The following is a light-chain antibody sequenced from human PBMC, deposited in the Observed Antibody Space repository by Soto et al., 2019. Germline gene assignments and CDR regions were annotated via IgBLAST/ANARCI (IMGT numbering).Light chain of an antibody. CDR2: DAT. V-gene: IGKV3-11*01. CDR3: QQRSDWQYT. Sequence: EVVLTQSPATLSLSPGESATLSCRASQRITSYLDWYQQKPGQAPRLLIYDATNRVAGVPARFSGSRSGTDFTLTISTLQPEDFAVYYCQQRSDWQYTFGQGTKVELK. J-gene: IGKJ2*01. CDR1: QRITSY.